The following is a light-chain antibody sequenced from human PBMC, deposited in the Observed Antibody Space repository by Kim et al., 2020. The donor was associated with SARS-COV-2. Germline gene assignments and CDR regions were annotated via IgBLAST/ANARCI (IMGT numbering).Light chain of an antibody. J-gene: IGLJ2*01. Sequence: SSELTQPPSVSVSPGQTASITCSGDKLGDKYTCWYQQKPGQSPVLVIYEDVKRPSGIPERLSGSISGNTATLTISGTQTADEADYYCHAWDRSTVLFGGGTQLTVL. CDR2: EDV. CDR3: HAWDRSTVL. V-gene: IGLV3-1*01. CDR1: KLGDKY.